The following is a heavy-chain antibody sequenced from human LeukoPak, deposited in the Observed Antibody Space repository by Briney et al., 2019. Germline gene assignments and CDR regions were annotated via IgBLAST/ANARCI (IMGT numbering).Heavy chain of an antibody. CDR3: ARVSEWFGELSPDP. CDR2: IYYSGNT. CDR1: GDSINTGCYS. Sequence: KTSETLSLTCAVSGDSINTGCYSWSWIRQQPGKGLKYIGYIYYSGNTYSTPSLKSRITISVDTSKNQFSLRLSSVTAADTAVYYCARVSEWFGELSPDPWGQGTLVTVSS. D-gene: IGHD3-10*01. J-gene: IGHJ5*02. V-gene: IGHV4-30-4*07.